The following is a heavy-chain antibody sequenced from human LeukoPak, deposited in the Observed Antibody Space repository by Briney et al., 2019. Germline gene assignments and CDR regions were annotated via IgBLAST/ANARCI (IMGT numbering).Heavy chain of an antibody. CDR1: GGSISSSSYY. CDR3: ARDRGSGSYYWPFAFDI. D-gene: IGHD1-26*01. CDR2: IYYSGST. Sequence: PSETLSLTCTVSGGSISSSSYYWGWIRQPPGKGLEWIGSIYYSGSTYYNPSLKSRVTISVDTSKNQFSLKLSSVTAADTAVYYCARDRGSGSYYWPFAFDIWGQGTMVTVSS. J-gene: IGHJ3*02. V-gene: IGHV4-39*07.